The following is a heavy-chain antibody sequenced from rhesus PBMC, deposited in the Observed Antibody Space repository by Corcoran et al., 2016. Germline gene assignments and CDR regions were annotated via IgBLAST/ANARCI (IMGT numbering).Heavy chain of an antibody. D-gene: IGHD1-7*02. CDR1: GFTFSSYW. Sequence: EVQLVESGGGLAKPGGSLRLSCAASGFTFSSYWMHWVRQAPGKGLEWISTINSAVSSTFYADSVKGRFTLSKENAENTLYLKMDGLRAEDTAVYYCAGETLITGTTSALDFWGQGLRVTVSS. CDR2: INSAVSST. J-gene: IGHJ3*01. V-gene: IGHV3-14*01. CDR3: AGETLITGTTSALDF.